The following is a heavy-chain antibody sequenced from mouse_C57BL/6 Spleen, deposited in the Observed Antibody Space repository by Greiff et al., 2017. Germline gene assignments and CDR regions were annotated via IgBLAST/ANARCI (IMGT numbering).Heavy chain of an antibody. CDR2: INYDGSST. J-gene: IGHJ4*01. Sequence: EVQVVESEGGLVQPGSSMKLSCTASGFTFSDYYMAWVRQVPEKGLEWVANINYDGSSTYYLDSLKSRFIISRDNAKNILYLQMSSLKSEDTATYYCAREGDYGSRAMDYWGQGTSVTVSS. CDR3: AREGDYGSRAMDY. D-gene: IGHD1-1*01. CDR1: GFTFSDYY. V-gene: IGHV5-16*01.